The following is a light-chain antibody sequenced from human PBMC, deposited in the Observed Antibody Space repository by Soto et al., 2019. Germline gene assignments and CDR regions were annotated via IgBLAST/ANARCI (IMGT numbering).Light chain of an antibody. J-gene: IGKJ1*01. V-gene: IGKV1-5*03. CDR3: QQYKRSWT. Sequence: IQMTQSPSTLSASVGDRVTITCRASQSVVTWLAWYQQKPGKAPKVLISKVSNLESGVPSRFSGSGYGTEFTLTISSLQPDDFATYYCQQYKRSWTFGQGTKV. CDR1: QSVVTW. CDR2: KVS.